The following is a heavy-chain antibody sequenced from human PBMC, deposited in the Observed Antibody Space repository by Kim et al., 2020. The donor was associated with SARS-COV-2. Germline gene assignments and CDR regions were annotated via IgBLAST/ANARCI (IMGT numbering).Heavy chain of an antibody. Sequence: GGSLRLSCSASGFTFSSYAMHWVRQAPGKGLEYVSAISSNGGRTYYADSVKGRFTISRDNSKNTLYLQMSSLRAEDTAVYYCVKDREEWVYGGNPTLGYWGQGTLVTVSS. D-gene: IGHD4-17*01. CDR2: ISSNGGRT. J-gene: IGHJ4*02. V-gene: IGHV3-64D*06. CDR3: VKDREEWVYGGNPTLGY. CDR1: GFTFSSYA.